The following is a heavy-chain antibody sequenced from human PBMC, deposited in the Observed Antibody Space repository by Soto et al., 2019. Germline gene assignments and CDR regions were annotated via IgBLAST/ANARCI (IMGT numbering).Heavy chain of an antibody. D-gene: IGHD3-10*01. Sequence: GGSLSLSCAASGFTFSSYAMSWVRQAPGKGLEWVSAISGSGGSTYYADSVKGRFTISRDNSKNTLYLQMNSLRAEDTAVYYCARITMVRVKPSAYYFDYWGQGTLVTVSS. J-gene: IGHJ4*02. CDR3: ARITMVRVKPSAYYFDY. CDR2: ISGSGGST. CDR1: GFTFSSYA. V-gene: IGHV3-23*01.